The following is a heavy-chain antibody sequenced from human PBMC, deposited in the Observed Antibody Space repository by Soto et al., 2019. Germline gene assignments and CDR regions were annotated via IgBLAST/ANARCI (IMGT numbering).Heavy chain of an antibody. Sequence: QVQLVQSGAEVRKPGSSVKVSCKAPGGTFSTYIISWVRQAPGQGLEWMGRIIPIPDITNYAQKFQGRGTITADRSTSTAYMELTSLKSEDTAVYYCARNRITTQGDAFDLGGQGTLVTVSS. CDR1: GGTFSTYI. J-gene: IGHJ3*01. D-gene: IGHD3-3*01. CDR3: ARNRITTQGDAFDL. V-gene: IGHV1-69*02. CDR2: IIPIPDIT.